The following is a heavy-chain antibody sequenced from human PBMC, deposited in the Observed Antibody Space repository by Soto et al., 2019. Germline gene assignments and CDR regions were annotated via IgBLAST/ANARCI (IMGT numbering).Heavy chain of an antibody. CDR1: VGSISSGGYY. CDR3: ASSDSSGYYLDY. J-gene: IGHJ4*02. V-gene: IGHV4-31*03. CDR2: IYYSWST. Sequence: QVQLQESGPGLVKPSQTLSLTCTVAVGSISSGGYYWSWIRQHPGKGLEWIGYIYYSWSTYYSPCLKSRVTISVDTSKNQFSLKLSSVTAADTAVYYCASSDSSGYYLDYWGQGTLVTVSS. D-gene: IGHD3-22*01.